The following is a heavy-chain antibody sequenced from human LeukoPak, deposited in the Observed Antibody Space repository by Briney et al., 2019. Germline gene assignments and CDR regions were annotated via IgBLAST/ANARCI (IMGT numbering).Heavy chain of an antibody. Sequence: GGSLRLSCAASGFTVSSNYMSWVRQAPGKGLEWVSVIYSGGSTYYADSEKGRFTISRDNSKNTLYLQMNSLRAEDTAVYYCAREVLDAFDIWGQGTMVTVSS. CDR2: IYSGGST. CDR3: AREVLDAFDI. CDR1: GFTVSSNY. V-gene: IGHV3-66*01. J-gene: IGHJ3*02.